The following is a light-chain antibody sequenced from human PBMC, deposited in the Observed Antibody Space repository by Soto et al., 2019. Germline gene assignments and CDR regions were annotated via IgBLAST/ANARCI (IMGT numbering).Light chain of an antibody. CDR3: QSYDSSLSGSRV. Sequence: QSVLTQPPSVSGAPGQRVTISCTGSSSNIGAGYDVHWYQQLPGTAPKILIYHNSNRPSGVPDRFSGSKSGTSASLAITVLQAEDEADYYCQSYDSSLSGSRVFGTGTKVTVL. CDR2: HNS. V-gene: IGLV1-40*01. CDR1: SSNIGAGYD. J-gene: IGLJ1*01.